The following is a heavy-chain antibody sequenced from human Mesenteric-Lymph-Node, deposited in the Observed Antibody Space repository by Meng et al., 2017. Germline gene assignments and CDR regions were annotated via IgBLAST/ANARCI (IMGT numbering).Heavy chain of an antibody. CDR1: GGSISSSSYY. CDR3: ARIAVVGTFDY. D-gene: IGHD6-19*01. CDR2: IYYSGST. V-gene: IGHV4-39*01. Sequence: QLQLQESGPGLVKPSETLSLTCTVSGGSISSSSYYWGWIRQPPGKGLEWIGSIYYSGSTYYNPSLKSRVTISVDTSKNQFSLKLSSVTAADTAVYYCARIAVVGTFDYWGQGTLVTVSS. J-gene: IGHJ4*02.